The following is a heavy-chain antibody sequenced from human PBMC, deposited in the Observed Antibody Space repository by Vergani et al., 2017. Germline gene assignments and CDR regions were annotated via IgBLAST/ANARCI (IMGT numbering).Heavy chain of an antibody. V-gene: IGHV3-23*01. CDR2: ISGTGGFT. Sequence: EVRLLESGGDLLQPGESLKISCAVSGFSFKDYAMSWVRQAPGKGLEWVSGISGTGGFTFYADSVKGRFTISRDNYKNTLYLQMSSLRADDTAVYYCAKSASVSMSLPNWFESWCQGTHVTVS. CDR1: GFSFKDYA. J-gene: IGHJ5*01. CDR3: AKSASVSMSLPNWFES.